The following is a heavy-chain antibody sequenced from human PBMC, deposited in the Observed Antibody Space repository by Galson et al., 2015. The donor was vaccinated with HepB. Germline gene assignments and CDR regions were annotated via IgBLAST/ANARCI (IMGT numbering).Heavy chain of an antibody. V-gene: IGHV3-30*18. CDR1: GFTFSSYG. D-gene: IGHD2-15*01. Sequence: SLRLSCAASGFTFSSYGMHWVRQAPGKGLEWVAVISYDGSNKYYTDSVKGRFTISRDNSKNTLYLQMNSLRAEDTAVYYCAKDAIAATHNYYYYMDVWGKGTTVTVSS. CDR3: AKDAIAATHNYYYYMDV. CDR2: ISYDGSNK. J-gene: IGHJ6*03.